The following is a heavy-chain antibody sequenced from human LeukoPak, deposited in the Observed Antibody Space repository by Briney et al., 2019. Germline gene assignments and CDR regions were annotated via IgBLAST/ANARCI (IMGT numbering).Heavy chain of an antibody. CDR3: ARCGGGATTGWFDP. Sequence: PGGSLRLSCAASGFTFSSYSMNWVRQAPGKGLEWVSSISSSSSYIYYADSVGGRFTISRDNAKNSLYLQMNSLRAEDAAVYYCARCGGGATTGWFDPWGQGTLVTVSS. V-gene: IGHV3-21*01. J-gene: IGHJ5*02. D-gene: IGHD1-26*01. CDR1: GFTFSSYS. CDR2: ISSSSSYI.